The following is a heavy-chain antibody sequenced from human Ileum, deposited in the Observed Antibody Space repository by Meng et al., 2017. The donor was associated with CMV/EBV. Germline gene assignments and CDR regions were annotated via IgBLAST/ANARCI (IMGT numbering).Heavy chain of an antibody. Sequence: GYGFKFSVYWMHWVRQAPGKGLEWVSRISNDGGTTTYADSVKGRFTVSRDNAKDTLYLQVNSLRAEDTAVYYCARGGVISAASSDSWGQGTLVTVSS. V-gene: IGHV3-74*01. D-gene: IGHD3-10*01. CDR2: ISNDGGTT. CDR1: GFKFSVYW. CDR3: ARGGVISAASSDS. J-gene: IGHJ5*01.